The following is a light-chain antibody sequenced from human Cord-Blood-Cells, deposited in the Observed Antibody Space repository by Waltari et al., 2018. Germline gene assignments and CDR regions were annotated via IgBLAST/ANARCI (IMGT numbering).Light chain of an antibody. J-gene: IGLJ2*01. V-gene: IGLV2-11*01. Sequence: QSALTQPRSVSGSPGQSVTISCTGTSSDVGGYNYVSWYQQHPGKSPKLMSYDVSKRPSGVPDRFSGSKSGNTASLTISVLQSEDDAYYYCCSYAGSYTVVFGGGTKLTVL. CDR1: SSDVGGYNY. CDR3: CSYAGSYTVV. CDR2: DVS.